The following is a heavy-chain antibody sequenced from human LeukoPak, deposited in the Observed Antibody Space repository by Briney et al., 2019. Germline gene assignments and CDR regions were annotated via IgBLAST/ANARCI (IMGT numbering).Heavy chain of an antibody. Sequence: GASVKVSCKASGYTFTNYDINWVRQATGQGLEWMGWMNPNSANTGYAQKFRGRVTMTRNTSISTAYMVLSSLRYEDTAVYYCAMYDSSGYRHFHHWGQGTLVTVSS. D-gene: IGHD3-22*01. V-gene: IGHV1-8*01. CDR3: AMYDSSGYRHFHH. CDR1: GYTFTNYD. CDR2: MNPNSANT. J-gene: IGHJ1*01.